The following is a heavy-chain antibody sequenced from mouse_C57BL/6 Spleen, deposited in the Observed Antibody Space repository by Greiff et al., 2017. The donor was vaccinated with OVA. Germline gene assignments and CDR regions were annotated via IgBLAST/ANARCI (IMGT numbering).Heavy chain of an antibody. J-gene: IGHJ3*01. CDR3: ARQGDTY. D-gene: IGHD3-3*01. CDR1: GYTFTSYW. V-gene: IGHV1-50*01. Sequence: QVQLQQPGAELVKPGASVKLSCKASGYTFTSYWMQWVNQRPGQGLEWIGEIDPPDSDTNYNQKFKGKATLTVDTSSSTAYMQLSSLTSEDSAVYYCARQGDTYWGQGTLVTVSA. CDR2: IDPPDSDT.